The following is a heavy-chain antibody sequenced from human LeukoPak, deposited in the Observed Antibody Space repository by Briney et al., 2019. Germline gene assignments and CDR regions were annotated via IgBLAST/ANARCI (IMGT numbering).Heavy chain of an antibody. D-gene: IGHD5-12*01. J-gene: IGHJ4*02. CDR1: GFTFNTYW. V-gene: IGHV3-7*03. Sequence: GGSLRLSCAVSGFTFNTYWMTWVRQAPGKGLEWVANIDQDGSDTYSVDSVRGRFTISRDNAKSSLSLEMNSLRVEDTAVYYCATSGYSGYGIDYWGQGTLVAVSS. CDR3: ATSGYSGYGIDY. CDR2: IDQDGSDT.